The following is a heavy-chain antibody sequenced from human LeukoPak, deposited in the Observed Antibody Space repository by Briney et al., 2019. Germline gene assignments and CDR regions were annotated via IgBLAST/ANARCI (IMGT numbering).Heavy chain of an antibody. Sequence: PSETLSLTCTVSGDSISSYYWSWIRQPPGKGLEWIGYIYSSGNTNDNPSLKSRVTISIDTSKNQFSLKLSSVTAADTAGYYCASSAAARYGLWYFDLWGRGTLVTVSS. D-gene: IGHD6-13*01. J-gene: IGHJ2*01. CDR1: GDSISSYY. V-gene: IGHV4-59*08. CDR2: IYSSGNT. CDR3: ASSAAARYGLWYFDL.